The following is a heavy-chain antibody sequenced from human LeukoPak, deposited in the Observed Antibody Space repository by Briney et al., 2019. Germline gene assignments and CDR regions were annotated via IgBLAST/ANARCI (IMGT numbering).Heavy chain of an antibody. V-gene: IGHV4-34*01. D-gene: IGHD3-10*01. CDR1: GGSISSYY. CDR2: INHSGST. Sequence: PSETLSLTCTVSGGSISSYYWSWIRQPPGKGLEWIGEINHSGSTNYNPSLKSRVTISVDTSKNQFSLKLSSVTAADTAVYYCARVGQSFGKYYFDYWGQGTLVTVSS. J-gene: IGHJ4*02. CDR3: ARVGQSFGKYYFDY.